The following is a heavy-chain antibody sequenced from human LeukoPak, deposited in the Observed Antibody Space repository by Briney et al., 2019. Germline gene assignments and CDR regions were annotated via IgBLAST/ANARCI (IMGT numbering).Heavy chain of an antibody. V-gene: IGHV3-7*01. CDR2: IKQDGSEK. CDR3: ARDAFSRISIFGVVSDAFDI. J-gene: IGHJ3*02. Sequence: PGGSLRLSCAASGFTFSSYWMTCVRQAPGKGLEGVANIKQDGSEKYYVDSVKGRFTISRDNAKNSLYLQMNSLRAEDTAVYYCARDAFSRISIFGVVSDAFDIWGQGTMVTVSS. CDR1: GFTFSSYW. D-gene: IGHD3-3*01.